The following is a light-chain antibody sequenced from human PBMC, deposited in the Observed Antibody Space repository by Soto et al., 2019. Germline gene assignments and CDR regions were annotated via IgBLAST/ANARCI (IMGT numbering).Light chain of an antibody. J-gene: IGKJ1*01. CDR1: QSVSSSY. CDR2: GAS. Sequence: EIVLTQSPGTLSLSPGERATLSCSASQSVSSSYLAWYQQKPGQAPRLLIYGASSRATGIPDRFSGSGSGTDFTLTISRLEPEDFAVYYCHQYGSSRGTFGQGTKVDTK. V-gene: IGKV3-20*01. CDR3: HQYGSSRGT.